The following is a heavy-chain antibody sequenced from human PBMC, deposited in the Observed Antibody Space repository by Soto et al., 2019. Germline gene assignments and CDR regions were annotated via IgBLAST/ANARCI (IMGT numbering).Heavy chain of an antibody. CDR2: ISYDGSNK. J-gene: IGHJ2*01. CDR1: GFTFSSYA. Sequence: QVQLVESGGGVVQPGRSLRLSCAASGFTFSSYAMHWVRQAPGKGLEWVAVISYDGSNKHYADSVKGRFTISRDNAKNSLYLQMNSLRGEDSAVYYCATPIEDSSSGNYYFDVWGRGTLVTVSS. V-gene: IGHV3-30-3*01. D-gene: IGHD6-19*01. CDR3: ATPIEDSSSGNYYFDV.